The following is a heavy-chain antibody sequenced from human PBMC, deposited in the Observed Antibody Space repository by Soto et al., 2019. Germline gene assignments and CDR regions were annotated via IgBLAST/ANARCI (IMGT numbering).Heavy chain of an antibody. V-gene: IGHV3-53*04. CDR2: IYSGGST. Sequence: GGSLRLSCAASGFTVSSNYMSWVRQAPGKGLEWVSVIYSGGSTYYADSVKGRFTISRHNSKNTLYLQMNSLRAEDTAVYYCARGGRWCRSGGRCYEDYWGQGT. CDR1: GFTVSSNY. D-gene: IGHD2-15*01. J-gene: IGHJ4*02. CDR3: ARGGRWCRSGGRCYEDY.